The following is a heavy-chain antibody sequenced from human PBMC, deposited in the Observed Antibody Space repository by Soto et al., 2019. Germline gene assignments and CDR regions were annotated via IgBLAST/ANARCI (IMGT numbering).Heavy chain of an antibody. CDR1: GFTFSSYA. CDR2: ISGSGGST. Sequence: WGSLRLSCAASGFTFSSYAISCFRQSPGKWLEWVSAISGSGGSTYYADSVKGRFTISRDNSKNTLYPQMNSLRAEDTAVYYCAKERMVRGVFDYWGQGTLVTVSS. CDR3: AKERMVRGVFDY. V-gene: IGHV3-23*01. J-gene: IGHJ4*02. D-gene: IGHD3-10*01.